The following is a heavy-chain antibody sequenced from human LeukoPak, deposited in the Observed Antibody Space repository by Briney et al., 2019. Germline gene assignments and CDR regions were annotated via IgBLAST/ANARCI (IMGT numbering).Heavy chain of an antibody. J-gene: IGHJ4*02. Sequence: SESLSLTCTVSGCSITSSLYYWGWLRQPPGRGLEWIGIIYYSGSTYYNPSLKSRVAISVDTSKNQFSLKLNSVTAADTAVYYCAREDYDKSYSDYWGQGTQVSVSS. V-gene: IGHV4-39*02. CDR3: AREDYDKSYSDY. CDR1: GCSITSSLYY. D-gene: IGHD3-22*01. CDR2: IYYSGST.